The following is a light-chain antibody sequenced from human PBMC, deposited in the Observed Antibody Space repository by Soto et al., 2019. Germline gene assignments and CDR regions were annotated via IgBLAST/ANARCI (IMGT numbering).Light chain of an antibody. CDR3: QQYGRSPNT. J-gene: IGKJ2*01. V-gene: IGKV3-20*01. CDR1: QSVSTTY. Sequence: EVVLTQSPGTLSLSPGERATLSCRASQSVSTTYLAWYQQKPGQSPRLLMYSTSSRATGLPDRFSGSGSGTEVTPTISRLEPEEVAVYYCQQYGRSPNTFGQGTKLEI. CDR2: STS.